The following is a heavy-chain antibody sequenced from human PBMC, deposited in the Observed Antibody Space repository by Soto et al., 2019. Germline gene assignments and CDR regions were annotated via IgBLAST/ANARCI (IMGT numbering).Heavy chain of an antibody. D-gene: IGHD3-10*01. CDR2: ISSSSSTI. CDR3: ARGWGSESYIFDY. V-gene: IGHV3-48*01. Sequence: GSLRLSCAASGFTFSSYRMNWVLQAPWKGLEWVSYISSSSSTIYYADSVKGRFTISRDNAKNTLYLQMNSLRAEDTAVYSCARGWGSESYIFDYWGQGTPVTVSS. J-gene: IGHJ4*02. CDR1: GFTFSSYR.